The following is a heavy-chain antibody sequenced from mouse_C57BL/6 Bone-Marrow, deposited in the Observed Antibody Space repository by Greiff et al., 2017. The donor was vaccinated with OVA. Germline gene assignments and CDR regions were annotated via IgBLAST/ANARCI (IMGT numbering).Heavy chain of an antibody. D-gene: IGHD1-1*01. CDR3: ASDYYYGGVERPAWFAY. Sequence: QVQLQQSGAELVRPGTSVKVSCKASGYAFTNYLIEWVKQRPGQGLEWIGVINPGSGGTNYNEKFKGKATLTVDKSSSTAYMQLSSLTSEDSAVYFCASDYYYGGVERPAWFAYWGQGTLVTVSA. V-gene: IGHV1-54*01. CDR2: INPGSGGT. J-gene: IGHJ3*01. CDR1: GYAFTNYL.